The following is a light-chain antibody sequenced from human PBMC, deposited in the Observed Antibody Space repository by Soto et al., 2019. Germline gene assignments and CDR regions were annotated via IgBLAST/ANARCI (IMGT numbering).Light chain of an antibody. CDR1: SSDVGGYNY. CDR3: SSYTSSSLYV. V-gene: IGLV2-14*01. Sequence: QSALTQPASVSGSPGQSITISCTGTSSDVGGYNYVSWYQPHPGKAPKLMIYDVSNRLSGVSNRFSGSKSGNTASLTISGLQAEDEADYYCSSYTSSSLYVFGTGTKLTVL. J-gene: IGLJ1*01. CDR2: DVS.